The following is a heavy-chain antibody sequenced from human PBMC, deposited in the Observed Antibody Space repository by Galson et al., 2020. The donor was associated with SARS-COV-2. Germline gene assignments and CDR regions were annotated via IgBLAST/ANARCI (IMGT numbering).Heavy chain of an antibody. J-gene: IGHJ3*02. CDR1: GFTFSSYS. CDR3: ARVKGYYYDSSGYYCHAFDI. Sequence: GGSLRLSCAASGFTFSSYSMNWVRQAPGKGLEWVSSISSSSSYIYYADSVKGRFTISRDNAKNSLYLQMNSLRAEDTAVYYCARVKGYYYDSSGYYCHAFDIWGQGTMVTVSS. V-gene: IGHV3-21*01. D-gene: IGHD3-22*01. CDR2: ISSSSSYI.